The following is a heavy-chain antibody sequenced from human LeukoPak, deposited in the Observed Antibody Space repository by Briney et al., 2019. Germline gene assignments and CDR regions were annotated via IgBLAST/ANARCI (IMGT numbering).Heavy chain of an antibody. D-gene: IGHD5-12*01. V-gene: IGHV4-59*01. CDR1: GGSISTYY. J-gene: IGHJ4*02. CDR3: ARDGYSGNDGL. CDR2: IYHSGST. Sequence: SETLSLTCTVPGGSISTYYWSWIRQPPGKGLEWIGYIYHSGSTKYNPSLKSRVTISVDTSKNRFSLKLSSVTAADTAVYYCARDGYSGNDGLWGQGTLVTVSS.